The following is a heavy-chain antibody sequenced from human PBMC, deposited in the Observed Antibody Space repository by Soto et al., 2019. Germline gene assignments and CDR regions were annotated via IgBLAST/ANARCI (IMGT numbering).Heavy chain of an antibody. Sequence: KVSCKAAGGTFSIYAISWVRQAPGQGLEWMGGIIPIFGTANYAQKFQGRVTITADKSTSTAYMELSSLRSEDTAVYYCARDPDYGDYGDAFDIWGQGTMVTVSS. CDR3: ARDPDYGDYGDAFDI. CDR2: IIPIFGTA. D-gene: IGHD4-17*01. V-gene: IGHV1-69*06. CDR1: GGTFSIYA. J-gene: IGHJ3*02.